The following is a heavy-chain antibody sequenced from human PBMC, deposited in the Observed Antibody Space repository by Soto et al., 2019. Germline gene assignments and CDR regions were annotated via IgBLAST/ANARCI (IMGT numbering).Heavy chain of an antibody. CDR1: GFTFSSYA. V-gene: IGHV3-30-3*01. CDR2: ISYDGSNK. Sequence: QVQLVESGGGVVQPGRSLRLSCAASGFTFSSYAMHWVRQAPGKGLEWVAVISYDGSNKYYADSVKGRFTISRDNSKNTLYLQMNSLRAEDTAVYYCARGPGYGSGSYSEHFDYWGQGTLVTVSS. J-gene: IGHJ4*02. D-gene: IGHD3-10*01. CDR3: ARGPGYGSGSYSEHFDY.